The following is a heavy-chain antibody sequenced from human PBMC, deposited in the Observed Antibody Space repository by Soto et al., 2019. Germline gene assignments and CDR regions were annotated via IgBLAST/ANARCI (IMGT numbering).Heavy chain of an antibody. CDR1: GGSISSYY. CDR3: ARRWGGTFDY. Sequence: SETLSLTCTVSGGSISSYYWSWIRQPPGKGLEWIGYIYYSGSTNYNPSLKGRVTISVDTSKNQISLKLSSVTAADTAVYYCARRWGGTFDYWGQGTLVTVSS. D-gene: IGHD2-21*01. CDR2: IYYSGST. J-gene: IGHJ4*02. V-gene: IGHV4-59*01.